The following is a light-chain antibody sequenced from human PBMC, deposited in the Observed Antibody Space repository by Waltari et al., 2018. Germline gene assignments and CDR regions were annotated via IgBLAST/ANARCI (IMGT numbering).Light chain of an antibody. CDR3: QQLNSYQWT. CDR2: AAS. Sequence: IQLTQSPSSLSASVGDRVTLTCRASQGFSNYLAWYQHKPGKAPKLLIYAASTLQSGVPSRFSGSGSGTDFTLTISSLQPEDFATYYCQQLNSYQWTFGQGTKVEIK. CDR1: QGFSNY. J-gene: IGKJ1*01. V-gene: IGKV1-9*01.